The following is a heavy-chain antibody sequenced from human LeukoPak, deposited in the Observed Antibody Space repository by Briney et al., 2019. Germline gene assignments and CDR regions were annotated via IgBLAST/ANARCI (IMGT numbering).Heavy chain of an antibody. V-gene: IGHV3-23*01. CDR3: ARDGGGDGLGWAFDF. D-gene: IGHD3-16*01. CDR1: GFTFSSYG. J-gene: IGHJ4*02. CDR2: ISGSGVST. Sequence: GGSLRLSCAASGFTFSSYGMSWVRQAPGKGLEWVSGISGSGVSTYYADSVKGRFTISRDNSKNTLYLQMNSLRAEDTAVYYCARDGGGDGLGWAFDFWGQGTLVTVSS.